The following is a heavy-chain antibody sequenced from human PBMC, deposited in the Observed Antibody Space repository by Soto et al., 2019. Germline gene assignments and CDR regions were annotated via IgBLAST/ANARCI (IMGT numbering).Heavy chain of an antibody. CDR3: ATVSCIVGTIDAFDI. CDR2: FDPEDGET. V-gene: IGHV1-24*01. Sequence: ASVKVSCKVSQYTLTELSMHWVRQAPGKGIERMGGFDPEDGETIYAQKFQGRVTMTEDTSTDTAYMELSSLRSEDTAVYYCATVSCIVGTIDAFDIWGQGTTVTVSS. CDR1: QYTLTELS. J-gene: IGHJ3*02. D-gene: IGHD1-26*01.